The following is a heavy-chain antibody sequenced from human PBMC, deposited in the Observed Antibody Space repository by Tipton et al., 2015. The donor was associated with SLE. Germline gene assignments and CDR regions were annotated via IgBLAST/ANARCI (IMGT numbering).Heavy chain of an antibody. Sequence: QVQLVQSGPEVKKPGASVKVSCKASGYTFTSYYMHWVRQAPGQGLEWMGVINPSAGSTSYAQKFQGRVIMTRDTSTRTAYMELSIRRSEDTPVYYGARDGSSSSYFAYWGQGTLVTVSS. J-gene: IGHJ4*02. V-gene: IGHV1-46*01. CDR2: INPSAGST. D-gene: IGHD6-13*01. CDR3: ARDGSSSSYFAY. CDR1: GYTFTSYY.